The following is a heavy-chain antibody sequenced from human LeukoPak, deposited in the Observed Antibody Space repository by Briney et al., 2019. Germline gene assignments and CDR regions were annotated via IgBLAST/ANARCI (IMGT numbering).Heavy chain of an antibody. CDR3: AKDLLDDYGGTYYFDY. Sequence: PGGSLRLSCAASGFTFSSYAMSWVRQAPGKGLEWVSAISGSGGSTYYADSVKGRFTISRDNSKNTLYLQMNSLRAEDTAVYYCAKDLLDDYGGTYYFDYWGQGTLVTVSS. CDR2: ISGSGGST. V-gene: IGHV3-23*01. CDR1: GFTFSSYA. D-gene: IGHD4-23*01. J-gene: IGHJ4*02.